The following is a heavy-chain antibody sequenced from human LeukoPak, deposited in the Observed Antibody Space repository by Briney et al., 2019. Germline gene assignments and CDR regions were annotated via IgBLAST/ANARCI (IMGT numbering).Heavy chain of an antibody. CDR2: VSTSGSSI. Sequence: GGSLRLSCAASGFTFSDYYMSWIRKAPGRGLEWVSSVSTSGSSIYYADSVKGRFTISRDNAKNALYLQMSSLRAEDTAVYYCARGKGIAVAWWGQGTLVTVSS. J-gene: IGHJ4*02. V-gene: IGHV3-11*04. CDR3: ARGKGIAVAW. CDR1: GFTFSDYY. D-gene: IGHD6-19*01.